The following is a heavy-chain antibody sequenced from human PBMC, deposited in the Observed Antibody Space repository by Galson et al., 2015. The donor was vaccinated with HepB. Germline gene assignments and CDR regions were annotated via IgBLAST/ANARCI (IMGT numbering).Heavy chain of an antibody. V-gene: IGHV3-73*01. CDR3: LRVIRGAHYMDI. CDR1: GFSLSASG. Sequence: SLRLSCAASGFSLSASGVHWDRQASGKGLEWVGRILSQPNTYATAYGASVQGRFTISRDDSENMAYLQMNSLKTEDSGVYYCLRVIRGAHYMDIWGKGTTVTVSS. J-gene: IGHJ6*03. CDR2: ILSQPNTYAT. D-gene: IGHD2-21*01.